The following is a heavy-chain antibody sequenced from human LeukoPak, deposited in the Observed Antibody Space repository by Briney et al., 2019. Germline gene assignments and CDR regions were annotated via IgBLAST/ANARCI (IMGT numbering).Heavy chain of an antibody. CDR2: IIPIFGTA. CDR3: AKDQHRPRSSGWYYYFDH. J-gene: IGHJ4*02. CDR1: GGTFSSYA. Sequence: SVKVSCKASGGTFSSYAISWVRQAPGQGLEWMGGIIPIFGTANYAQKFQGRVTITADESTSTAYMELSSLRSEDTAVYYCAKDQHRPRSSGWYYYFDHWGQGTLVTVSS. D-gene: IGHD6-19*01. V-gene: IGHV1-69*13.